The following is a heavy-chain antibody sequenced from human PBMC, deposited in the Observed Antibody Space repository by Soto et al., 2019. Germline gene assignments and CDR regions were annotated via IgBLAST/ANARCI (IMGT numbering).Heavy chain of an antibody. CDR3: ARGPGNTVVLQNQWFDP. CDR2: ISSSSSAI. V-gene: IGHV3-48*01. CDR1: GFTFSSYT. D-gene: IGHD2-2*01. Sequence: SLRLSCAASGFTFSSYTMNWVRQAPGKGLEWVSYISSSSSAIYYADSVKGRFTISRDNAKNSLYLQMNSLRAEDTAVYYCARGPGNTVVLQNQWFDPWGQGTLVTVSS. J-gene: IGHJ5*02.